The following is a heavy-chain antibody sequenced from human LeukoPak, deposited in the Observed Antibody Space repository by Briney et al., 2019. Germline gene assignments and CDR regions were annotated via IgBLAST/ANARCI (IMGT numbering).Heavy chain of an antibody. V-gene: IGHV1-69*05. Sequence: GSSVKVSCKASGGTFSSYAISWVRQAPGQGLEWMGGIIPIFGTANYAQKFQGRVTITTDEYTSPAYMELRSLRSEDTAVYYCARAGADSSSWYSPDSDYWGQGTLVTVSS. D-gene: IGHD6-13*01. J-gene: IGHJ4*02. CDR1: GGTFSSYA. CDR3: ARAGADSSSWYSPDSDY. CDR2: IIPIFGTA.